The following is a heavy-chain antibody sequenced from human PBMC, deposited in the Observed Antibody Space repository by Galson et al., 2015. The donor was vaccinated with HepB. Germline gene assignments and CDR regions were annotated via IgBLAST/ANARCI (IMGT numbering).Heavy chain of an antibody. CDR3: AREGDYYASSGYYCYFDY. CDR1: GYTFTGYY. CDR2: INPNSGGT. Sequence: SVKVSCKASGYTFTGYYMHWVRQAPGQGLEWMGWINPNSGGTNYAQKFQGRVTMTRDTSISTAYMELSRLRSDDTAVYYCAREGDYYASSGYYCYFDYWGQGTLVTVSS. D-gene: IGHD3-22*01. V-gene: IGHV1-2*02. J-gene: IGHJ4*02.